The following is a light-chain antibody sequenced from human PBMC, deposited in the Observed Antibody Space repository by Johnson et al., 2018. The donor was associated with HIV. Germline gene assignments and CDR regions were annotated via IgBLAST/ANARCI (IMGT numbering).Light chain of an antibody. CDR1: SSNIGNNY. V-gene: IGLV1-51*01. J-gene: IGLJ1*01. CDR3: GTWDSSLYVFV. CDR2: ENK. Sequence: SVLTQPPSVSAAPGQQVTISCSGSSSNIGNNYVSWYQQLPGTSPKLLIYENKARPSGIPDRLSGSKSATSATLAITGLQTGDEADSYCGTWDSSLYVFVFGSGTKVTVL.